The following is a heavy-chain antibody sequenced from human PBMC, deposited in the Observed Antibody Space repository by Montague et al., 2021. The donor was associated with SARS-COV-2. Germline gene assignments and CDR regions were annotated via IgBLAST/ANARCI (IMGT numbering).Heavy chain of an antibody. V-gene: IGHV3-30*04. J-gene: IGHJ6*02. D-gene: IGHD3-22*01. CDR3: ASSPGYYDSSVFYRDV. CDR1: GFTFSNYG. CDR2: ISYDGGSK. Sequence: SLRLSCAASGFTFSNYGIHWVRQAPGKGLEWVAVISYDGGSKYYADSVKGRFTISRDNSKNTLYLQMHNLRAEDTAMYYCASSPGYYDSSVFYRDVWGHGTTVTVS.